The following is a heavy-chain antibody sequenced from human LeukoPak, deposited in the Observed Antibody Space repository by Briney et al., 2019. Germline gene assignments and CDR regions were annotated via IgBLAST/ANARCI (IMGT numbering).Heavy chain of an antibody. CDR1: GYTFTSYY. Sequence: EASVKVSCKASGYTFTSYYMHWVRQAPGQGLEWMGIINPSGGSTNYAQKFQGRVTITADESTSTAYMELSSLRSEDTAVYYCARDREMATMELWFDPWGQGTLVTVSS. CDR2: INPSGGST. D-gene: IGHD5-24*01. CDR3: ARDREMATMELWFDP. V-gene: IGHV1-46*01. J-gene: IGHJ5*02.